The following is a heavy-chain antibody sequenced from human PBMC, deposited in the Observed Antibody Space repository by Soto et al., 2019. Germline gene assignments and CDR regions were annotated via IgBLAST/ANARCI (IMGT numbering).Heavy chain of an antibody. CDR1: GYTFTRYG. CDR3: AMVDVYVTPSPQDV. V-gene: IGHV1-18*01. J-gene: IGHJ6*02. Sequence: SGAEVKNPGASVKVSCKASGYTFTRYGIGWARQAPGQGLEWMGWINTYNGNTNYAQNVQGRVTLTTDTSTSTAYMELRSLRSNDTAIYYCAMVDVYVTPSPQDVWGQGTTVIVSS. CDR2: INTYNGNT. D-gene: IGHD3-16*01.